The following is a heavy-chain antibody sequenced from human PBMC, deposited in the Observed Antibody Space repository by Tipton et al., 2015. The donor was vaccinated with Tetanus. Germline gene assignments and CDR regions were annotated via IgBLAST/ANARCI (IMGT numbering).Heavy chain of an antibody. CDR1: GYTFTGYY. Sequence: QLVQSGAEVKKPGASVKVSCKASGYTFTGYYMYWVRQAPGQGLEWMGWIDPNSGRTVYAQKFQGRVTMTRDTSISTAYMELRSLRSDDTAVYYCARDRGDYIYYGMDVWGPGTTVTVS. J-gene: IGHJ6*02. CDR2: IDPNSGRT. CDR3: ARDRGDYIYYGMDV. V-gene: IGHV1-2*02. D-gene: IGHD3-22*01.